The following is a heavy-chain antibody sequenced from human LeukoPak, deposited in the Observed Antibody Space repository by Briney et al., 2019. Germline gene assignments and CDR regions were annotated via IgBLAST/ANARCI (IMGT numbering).Heavy chain of an antibody. CDR1: GGSISSYY. V-gene: IGHV4-59*01. CDR2: IYYSGST. Sequence: SETLSLTCSVSGGSISSYYWSWIRQPPGKGLEWIGYIYYSGSTNYNPSLKSRVTISVDTSKNQFSLKLSSVTAADTAVYYCARERARAFDIWGQGTMVTVSS. J-gene: IGHJ3*02. CDR3: ARERARAFDI.